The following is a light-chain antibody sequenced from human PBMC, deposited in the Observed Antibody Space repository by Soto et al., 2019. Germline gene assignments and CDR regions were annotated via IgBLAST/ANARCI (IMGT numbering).Light chain of an antibody. J-gene: IGKJ3*01. CDR3: QQSYSTPFT. CDR2: DTS. V-gene: IGKV1-39*01. Sequence: DIQMTQSPSSLSASVGDRVNITCRASQSITRYLTWYQQKPVKAPKLLMYDTSSLQRGVPPRFSGSRSGTDFTLTISSLQPEDFATYYCQQSYSTPFTFGPGTTVDIK. CDR1: QSITRY.